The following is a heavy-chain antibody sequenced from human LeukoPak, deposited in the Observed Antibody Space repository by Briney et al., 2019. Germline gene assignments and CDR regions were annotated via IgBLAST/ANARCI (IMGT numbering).Heavy chain of an antibody. V-gene: IGHV4-59*08. CDR2: IFYSGTT. J-gene: IGHJ1*01. Sequence: PSETLSLTCTVSGGSINNYYWSWIRQPPGKGLEWIGNIFYSGTTNYNPSLKSRVTVSVDTSKNQVSLKLSSVTAADTAVYYCARGTDFQHWGQGTLVTVSS. CDR3: ARGTDFQH. D-gene: IGHD1-1*01. CDR1: GGSINNYY.